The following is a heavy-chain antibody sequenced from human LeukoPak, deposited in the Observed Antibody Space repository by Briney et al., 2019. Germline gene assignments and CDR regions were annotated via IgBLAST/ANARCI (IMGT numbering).Heavy chain of an antibody. J-gene: IGHJ6*02. Sequence: SETLSLTCAVSGGSISSSNWWSWVRQPPGKGLEWIGEIYHSGSTNYNPSLKSRVIISVDTSKNQFSLKLSSGTAADTAVYYCGRAQQGAAGGRYYYHGVDVWGQGTTVTVSS. CDR1: GGSISSSNW. CDR3: GRAQQGAAGGRYYYHGVDV. D-gene: IGHD6-13*01. CDR2: IYHSGST. V-gene: IGHV4-4*02.